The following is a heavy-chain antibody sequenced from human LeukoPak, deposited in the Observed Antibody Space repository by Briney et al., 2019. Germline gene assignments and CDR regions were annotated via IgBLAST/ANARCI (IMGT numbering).Heavy chain of an antibody. CDR2: ISNDGGGT. CDR1: GFIFNNYG. J-gene: IGHJ5*02. V-gene: IGHV3-23*01. Sequence: GGSLRLSRAASGFIFNNYGLIWVRQAPGKGLEWVSAISNDGGGTNYADFVKGRFTISRDNSKNTLFLQMNSLRAEDTALYYCAKGSSGYFVDLWGQGTLVTVSS. D-gene: IGHD3-22*01. CDR3: AKGSSGYFVDL.